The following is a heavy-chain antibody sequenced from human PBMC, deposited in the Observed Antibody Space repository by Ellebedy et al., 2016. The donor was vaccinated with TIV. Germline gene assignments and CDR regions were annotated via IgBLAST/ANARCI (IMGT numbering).Heavy chain of an antibody. Sequence: SETLSLTXSVSSDSFSPYYWSWIRQPPGKGLEWLGYIYYKGNTNYSPSLKSRVTISVDTSNTQYTLKLSSVTAADTAVYYCARGVGGAYNWFDPWGQGTLVIVYS. CDR2: IYYKGNT. CDR3: ARGVGGAYNWFDP. CDR1: SDSFSPYY. D-gene: IGHD1-26*01. J-gene: IGHJ5*02. V-gene: IGHV4-59*01.